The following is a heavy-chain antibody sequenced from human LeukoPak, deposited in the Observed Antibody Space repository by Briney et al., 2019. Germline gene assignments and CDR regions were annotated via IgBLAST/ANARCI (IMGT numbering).Heavy chain of an antibody. V-gene: IGHV1-69*13. D-gene: IGHD4-17*01. CDR2: IIPIFGTA. J-gene: IGHJ4*02. CDR3: TIYGDYSKHYFDY. CDR1: GGTFTSYA. Sequence: SVKVSCKAFGGTFTSYAISWVRQAPGQGLEWLGGIIPIFGTANYAQKFQGRVTITADESTSTAYMELSSLRSEDTAVYYCTIYGDYSKHYFDYWGQGTLVTVSS.